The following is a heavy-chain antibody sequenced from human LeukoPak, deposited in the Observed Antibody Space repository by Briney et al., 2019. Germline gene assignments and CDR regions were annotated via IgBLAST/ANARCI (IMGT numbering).Heavy chain of an antibody. Sequence: GGSLRLSCAAAGFTFSDYYMSWIRQAPGKGLEWVSYISSSGSTIYYADSVKGRFTISRDNAKNSLYLQMNSLRAEDTAVYYCAGYYDILTGYYNTAGFDYWGQGTLVTVSS. CDR2: ISSSGSTI. D-gene: IGHD3-9*01. CDR1: GFTFSDYY. V-gene: IGHV3-11*01. J-gene: IGHJ4*02. CDR3: AGYYDILTGYYNTAGFDY.